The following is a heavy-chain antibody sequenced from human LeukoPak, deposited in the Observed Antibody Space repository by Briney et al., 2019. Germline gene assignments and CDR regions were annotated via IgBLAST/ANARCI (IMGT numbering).Heavy chain of an antibody. V-gene: IGHV1-2*02. CDR2: INPNSGGT. J-gene: IGHJ5*02. D-gene: IGHD1-1*01. Sequence: ASVKVSCKASGYTFTGYYMHWVRQAPGQGLEWMGWINPNSGGTNYAQKFQGRVTMTRDTSISTAYMELSRLRSDDTAVYYCATTGTSGPHWFDPWGQGTLVTVSS. CDR3: ATTGTSGPHWFDP. CDR1: GYTFTGYY.